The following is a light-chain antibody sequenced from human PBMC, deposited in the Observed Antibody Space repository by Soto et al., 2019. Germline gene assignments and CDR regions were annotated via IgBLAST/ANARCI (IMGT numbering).Light chain of an antibody. CDR3: SSYTSSSTPHYV. CDR1: SSDVGGYNY. J-gene: IGLJ1*01. CDR2: DVS. V-gene: IGLV2-14*01. Sequence: QSALTQPASVSVSPGQSITISCTGTSSDVGGYNYVSWYQQHPGKAPKLMIYDVSNRPSGVSNRFSGSKSGNTASLTISGLQAEDEADYYCSSYTSSSTPHYVFGTGTKLTVL.